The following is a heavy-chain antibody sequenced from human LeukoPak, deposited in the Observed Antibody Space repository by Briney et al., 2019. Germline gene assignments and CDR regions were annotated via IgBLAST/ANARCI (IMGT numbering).Heavy chain of an antibody. D-gene: IGHD4-23*01. Sequence: ASVKVSCKASGYTFTSHFMHWVRQAPGQGLEWMGIINPRGGSTSYAQKFQGRVTMTRDMSTSTVYMELSSLRFEDTAVYYCARGAVVTPGGAFDIWGQGTMVTVSS. CDR2: INPRGGST. CDR3: ARGAVVTPGGAFDI. CDR1: GYTFTSHF. J-gene: IGHJ3*02. V-gene: IGHV1-46*01.